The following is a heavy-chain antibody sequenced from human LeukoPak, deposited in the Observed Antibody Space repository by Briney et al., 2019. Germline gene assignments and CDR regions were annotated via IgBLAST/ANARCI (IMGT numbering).Heavy chain of an antibody. J-gene: IGHJ4*02. Sequence: SETLSLTCAVYGGSFSGYYWSWIRQPPGKGLEWIGEINHSGSTNYNPSLKSRVTISVDTSKNQFSLKLSSVTAADTAVYYCARADPYYDFWSGYYHTPPDYWGQGTLVTVSS. D-gene: IGHD3-3*01. CDR1: GGSFSGYY. V-gene: IGHV4-34*01. CDR3: ARADPYYDFWSGYYHTPPDY. CDR2: INHSGST.